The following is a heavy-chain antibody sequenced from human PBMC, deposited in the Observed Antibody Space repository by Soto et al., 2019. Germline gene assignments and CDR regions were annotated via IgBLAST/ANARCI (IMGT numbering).Heavy chain of an antibody. CDR1: VYTFTSYG. V-gene: IGHV1-18*04. CDR3: AIIPAMVTIFGWFDP. D-gene: IGHD5-18*01. J-gene: IGHJ5*02. CDR2: ISAYNGNT. Sequence: XSVKVSCKASVYTFTSYGISWVRQAPGQGLEWMGWISAYNGNTNYAQKLQGRVTMTTDTSTSTAYMELRSLRSDDTAVYYFAIIPAMVTIFGWFDPWGQGTLVTFSP.